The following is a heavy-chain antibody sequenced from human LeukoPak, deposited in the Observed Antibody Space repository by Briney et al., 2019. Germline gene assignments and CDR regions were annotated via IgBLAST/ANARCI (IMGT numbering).Heavy chain of an antibody. Sequence: PETLSPTSALYGGAFSADYWSCIRQPPGKGLGWSGEINHSGSANYNPSLKSRVTISVDPSNNQFSLKLSSVTAADTAVYYCARLPFSSGYSRTSTIDYWGQGTLVTVSS. J-gene: IGHJ4*02. CDR3: ARLPFSSGYSRTSTIDY. CDR1: GGAFSADY. D-gene: IGHD3-22*01. CDR2: INHSGSA. V-gene: IGHV4-34*01.